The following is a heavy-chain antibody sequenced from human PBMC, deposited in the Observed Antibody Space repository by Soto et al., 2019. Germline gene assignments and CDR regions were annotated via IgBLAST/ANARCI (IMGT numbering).Heavy chain of an antibody. Sequence: GESLKISCAASGFTFSSYGMHWVRQAPGKGLEWVAVIWYDGSNKYYADSVKGRFTISRDNSKNTLYLQMNSLRAEDTAVYYCARDLNPIVVVPAASGAFDYWGQGTLVTVSS. J-gene: IGHJ4*02. D-gene: IGHD2-2*01. CDR3: ARDLNPIVVVPAASGAFDY. CDR1: GFTFSSYG. V-gene: IGHV3-33*08. CDR2: IWYDGSNK.